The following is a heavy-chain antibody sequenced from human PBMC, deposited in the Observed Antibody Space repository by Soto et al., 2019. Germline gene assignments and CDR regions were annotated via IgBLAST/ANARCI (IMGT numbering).Heavy chain of an antibody. V-gene: IGHV3-21*06. CDR3: ARESEDLTSNFDY. Sequence: LRLSCAAPGFTFTRYSMNWVRQAPGKGLEWVSSISSTTNYIYYGDSMKGRFTISRDNAKNSLYLEMNSLRAEDTAVYYCARESEDLTSNFDYWGQGTLVTVSS. J-gene: IGHJ4*02. CDR1: GFTFTRYS. CDR2: ISSTTNYI.